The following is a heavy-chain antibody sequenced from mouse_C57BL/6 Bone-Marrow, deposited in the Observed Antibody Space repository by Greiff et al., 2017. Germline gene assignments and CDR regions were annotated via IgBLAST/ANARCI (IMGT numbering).Heavy chain of an antibody. CDR3: ARGGYYGSSSYYFDY. D-gene: IGHD1-1*01. J-gene: IGHJ2*01. CDR1: GYTFTSYW. Sequence: VQLQQPGAELVKPGASVKLSCKASGYTFTSYWMQWVKQRPGQGLEWIGEIDPSDSNTNYNQKFKGKATLTVDTASSTAYMQLSSLTSEDSAVYYCARGGYYGSSSYYFDYWGQGTTLTVSS. CDR2: IDPSDSNT. V-gene: IGHV1-50*01.